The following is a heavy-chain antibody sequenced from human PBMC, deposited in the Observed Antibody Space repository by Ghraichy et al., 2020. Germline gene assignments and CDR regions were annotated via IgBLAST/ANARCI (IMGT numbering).Heavy chain of an antibody. J-gene: IGHJ6*02. D-gene: IGHD3-3*01. V-gene: IGHV3-30*18. CDR1: GFTFSRYG. CDR2: TSYDGSNK. CDR3: AKERDTSGYYSFRGDYYGMDV. Sequence: GGSLRLSCAASGFTFSRYGMHWVRQAPGEGLEWVTVTSYDGSNKNYADSVKGRFTISRDNSKNTLYLQINSLRPEDTAVYYCAKERDTSGYYSFRGDYYGMDVWGQGTTVTVSS.